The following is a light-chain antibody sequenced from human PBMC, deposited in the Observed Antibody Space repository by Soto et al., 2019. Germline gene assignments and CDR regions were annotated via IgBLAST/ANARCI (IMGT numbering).Light chain of an antibody. CDR2: DAS. CDR1: QSVNNNY. CDR3: QHFGGTTFT. J-gene: IGKJ5*01. Sequence: EIALTQSPATRSLTPMGVARVSFVASQSVNNNYLAWYQQKPGLAPRLLIYDASRRATGVPDRFSGSGSGTHFTLTISRLEPGDFAVYYCQHFGGTTFTFGQGTRLEIK. V-gene: IGKV3D-20*01.